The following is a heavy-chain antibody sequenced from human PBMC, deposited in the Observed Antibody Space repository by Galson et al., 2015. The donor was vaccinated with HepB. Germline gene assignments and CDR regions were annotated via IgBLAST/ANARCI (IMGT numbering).Heavy chain of an antibody. CDR3: ARGYCSGKTCSGDFDL. CDR1: GYRFINNW. J-gene: IGHJ4*01. V-gene: IGHV5-51*03. Sequence: QSGAEVKKPGESLRISCKGSGYRFINNWIGWVRQRPGQGLEWIGIIYPNDFETKYSPSFQGQVSFSVDKSLSTAYLQWSSLKASETATYYCARGYCSGKTCSGDFDLWGHGTLSPSLQ. CDR2: IYPNDFET. D-gene: IGHD2-15*01.